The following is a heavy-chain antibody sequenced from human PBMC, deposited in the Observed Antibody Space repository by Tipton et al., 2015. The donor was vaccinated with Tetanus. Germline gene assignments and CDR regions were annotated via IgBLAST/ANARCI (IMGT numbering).Heavy chain of an antibody. CDR1: GYTFPDYG. CDR3: AIGGGSRAYGRPSYFDH. V-gene: IGHV1-18*01. Sequence: QLVQYGAEVKRPGASVRVSCKTSGYTFPDYGIVWVRQAPGQGLEWMAWITAYNGNTYTARKFQGRHAKTTDTSTNTAYMELRSLTSDDTAVYYCAIGGGSRAYGRPSYFDHWGRGTLVTVSS. D-gene: IGHD4-17*01. J-gene: IGHJ5*02. CDR2: ITAYNGNT.